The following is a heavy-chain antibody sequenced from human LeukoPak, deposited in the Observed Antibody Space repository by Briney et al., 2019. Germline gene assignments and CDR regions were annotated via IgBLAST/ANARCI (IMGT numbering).Heavy chain of an antibody. V-gene: IGHV3-48*01. CDR3: ARRYCSSTSCYFDY. J-gene: IGHJ4*02. CDR1: GFTFSSYS. Sequence: GGSLRLSCAASGFTFSSYSMNWVRQAPGKGLEWVSYISSSSSTIYYADSVKGRFTISRDNAKNSLYLQMNSLRAEDTAVYYCARRYCSSTSCYFDYWGQGTLVTVSS. D-gene: IGHD2-2*01. CDR2: ISSSSSTI.